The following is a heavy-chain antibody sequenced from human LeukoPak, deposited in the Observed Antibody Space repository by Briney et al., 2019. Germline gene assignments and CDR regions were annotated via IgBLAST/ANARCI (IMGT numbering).Heavy chain of an antibody. V-gene: IGHV1-2*02. CDR3: ASMRYYGSGSPSGWFDP. Sequence: GASVKVSCKASGYTFTGYYMHWVRQAPGQGLEWMGWINPNSGGTNYAQKFQGRVTMTRDTSISTAYMELSRLRSDDTAVYYCASMRYYGSGSPSGWFDPWGQGTLVTVSS. D-gene: IGHD3-10*01. J-gene: IGHJ5*02. CDR2: INPNSGGT. CDR1: GYTFTGYY.